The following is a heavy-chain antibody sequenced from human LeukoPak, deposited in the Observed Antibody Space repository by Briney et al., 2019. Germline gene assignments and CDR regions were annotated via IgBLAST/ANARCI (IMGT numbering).Heavy chain of an antibody. J-gene: IGHJ4*02. V-gene: IGHV1-18*01. Sequence: GASVKVSCKASGYTFTSYGISWVRQAPGQGLEWMGWISAYNGNTNYAQKLQGRVTMTTDTSTSTAYMELRSLRSDDTAVYYCATPSRTEDGDYEVCWGQGTLVTVSS. CDR2: ISAYNGNT. D-gene: IGHD4-17*01. CDR1: GYTFTSYG. CDR3: ATPSRTEDGDYEVC.